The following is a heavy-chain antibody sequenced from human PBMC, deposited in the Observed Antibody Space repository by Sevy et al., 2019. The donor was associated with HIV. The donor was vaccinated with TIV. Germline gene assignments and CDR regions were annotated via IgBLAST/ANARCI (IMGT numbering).Heavy chain of an antibody. J-gene: IGHJ3*02. CDR2: ISYDGSKR. V-gene: IGHV3-30*04. CDR1: GFTFSIYA. D-gene: IGHD6-13*01. Sequence: GGSLRLSCAASGFTFSIYATHWVRQAPGKGLEWVAVISYDGSKRYYVDSVKGRFTISRDNSKDTLYLQMNSLRAEDTAVYYCARSWEQQLHDAFDIWGQGTMVTVSS. CDR3: ARSWEQQLHDAFDI.